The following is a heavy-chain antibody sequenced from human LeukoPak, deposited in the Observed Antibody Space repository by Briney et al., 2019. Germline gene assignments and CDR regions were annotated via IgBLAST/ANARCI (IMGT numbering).Heavy chain of an antibody. CDR3: AEDLRGGCSSTSCYPPGY. CDR1: GFTFSSYA. Sequence: GGSLRLSCAASGFTFSSYAMSWVRQAPGKGLEWVSVITGKGVSTFYADSVKGRFTISRDNSKNTLYLQMNSLRAEDTAVYFCAEDLRGGCSSTSCYPPGYWGQGTLVTVSS. D-gene: IGHD2-2*01. CDR2: ITGKGVST. V-gene: IGHV3-23*01. J-gene: IGHJ4*02.